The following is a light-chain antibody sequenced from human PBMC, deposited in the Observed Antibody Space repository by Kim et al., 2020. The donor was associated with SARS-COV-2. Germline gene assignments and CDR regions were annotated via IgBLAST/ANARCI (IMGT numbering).Light chain of an antibody. Sequence: ALRQTVRITYQRGSLRYYYANWYRQKPGQAPVLVIYGKNKRPSGIPDRFSGSRSENTGSFTITGAQAEDEADYYCSSRDTSGTRVVFGGGTQLTVL. CDR3: SSRDTSGTRVV. J-gene: IGLJ2*01. CDR2: GKN. V-gene: IGLV3-19*01. CDR1: SLRYYY.